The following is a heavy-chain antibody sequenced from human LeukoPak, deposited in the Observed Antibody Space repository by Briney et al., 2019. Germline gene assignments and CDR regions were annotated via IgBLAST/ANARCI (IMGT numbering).Heavy chain of an antibody. Sequence: GASVKVSCKASGYTFTSYGISWVRQAPGQGLEWMGWISAYNGNTNYAQKLQGRVTMTTDKSTSTAYMELRSLRSDDAAVYYCARVAVAVNYFDYWGQGTLVTVSS. CDR1: GYTFTSYG. CDR3: ARVAVAVNYFDY. V-gene: IGHV1-18*01. D-gene: IGHD6-19*01. J-gene: IGHJ4*02. CDR2: ISAYNGNT.